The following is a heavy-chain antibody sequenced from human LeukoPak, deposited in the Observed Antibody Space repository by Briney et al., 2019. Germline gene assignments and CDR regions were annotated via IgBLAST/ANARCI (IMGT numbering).Heavy chain of an antibody. D-gene: IGHD3-16*01. CDR3: ATSIMITFGGVEYRDY. CDR2: IIRIFGTA. Sequence: SVKVSCKASGGTFSSYAISWVRQAPGQGLEWMGRIIRIFGTANYAQKFQGRVTITTDESTSTAYMGLSSLRSEDTAVYYCATSIMITFGGVEYRDYWGQGTLVTVSS. V-gene: IGHV1-69*05. J-gene: IGHJ4*02. CDR1: GGTFSSYA.